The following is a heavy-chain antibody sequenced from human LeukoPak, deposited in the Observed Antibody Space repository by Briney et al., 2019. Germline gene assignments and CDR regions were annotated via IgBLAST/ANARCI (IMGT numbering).Heavy chain of an antibody. J-gene: IGHJ4*02. CDR1: GGSFSGYY. CDR3: ARGVDYYGSGSHEVDY. Sequence: SETLSLTCAVYGGSFSGYYWSWIRQPPGKGLEWIGEINHSESTNYNPSLKSRVTISVDTSKNQFSLKLSSVTAADTAVYYCARGVDYYGSGSHEVDYWGQGTLVTVSS. V-gene: IGHV4-34*01. CDR2: INHSEST. D-gene: IGHD3-10*01.